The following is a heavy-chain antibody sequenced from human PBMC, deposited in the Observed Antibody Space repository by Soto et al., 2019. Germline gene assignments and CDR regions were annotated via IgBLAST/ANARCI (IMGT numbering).Heavy chain of an antibody. Sequence: SETLSLTCAVYGGSFSGYYWSWIRQPPGKGLEWIGEINHSGSTNYNPSLKSRVTISVDTSKNQFSLKLSSVTAADTAVYYCARGSWQLAPVDYWGQGTLVTVSS. J-gene: IGHJ4*02. CDR2: INHSGST. CDR3: ARGSWQLAPVDY. V-gene: IGHV4-34*01. D-gene: IGHD6-13*01. CDR1: GGSFSGYY.